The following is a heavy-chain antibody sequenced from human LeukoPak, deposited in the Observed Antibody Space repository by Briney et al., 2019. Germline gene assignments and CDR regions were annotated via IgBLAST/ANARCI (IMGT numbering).Heavy chain of an antibody. CDR2: GIGIFGTA. V-gene: IGHV1-69*06. D-gene: IGHD3-9*01. CDR3: AKTTYYDILTGYYTPYYYMDV. Sequence: ASVKLSCKASGGTVSSYAIGCVRQAPGRALEWRGGGIGIFGTANYAQKIQGRVTITADKSTSPAYMELSSLRSEDTAVYYCAKTTYYDILTGYYTPYYYMDVWGKGTTVTVSS. CDR1: GGTVSSYA. J-gene: IGHJ6*03.